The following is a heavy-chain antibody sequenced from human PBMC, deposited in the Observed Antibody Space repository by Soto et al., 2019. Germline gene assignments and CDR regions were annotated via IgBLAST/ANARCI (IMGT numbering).Heavy chain of an antibody. D-gene: IGHD3-9*01. Sequence: SETLSLTCAVYGWSLSGYYWTWIRQPPGTGLEWIGEINHSGSTDYNPSLKSRVTISLDTPKNQFSLKLSSVTAADTAVYYCARHPGYYDILTGYTTYYFDSWGQGILVTVSS. CDR1: GWSLSGYY. CDR2: INHSGST. J-gene: IGHJ4*02. V-gene: IGHV4-34*01. CDR3: ARHPGYYDILTGYTTYYFDS.